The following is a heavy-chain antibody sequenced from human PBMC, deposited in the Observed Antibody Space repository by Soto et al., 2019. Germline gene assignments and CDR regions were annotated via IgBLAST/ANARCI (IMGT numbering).Heavy chain of an antibody. CDR3: ARDVGGYCTGGSCFVFGYFDY. CDR1: GFTFSSYT. V-gene: IGHV3-48*01. J-gene: IGHJ4*02. D-gene: IGHD2-15*01. CDR2: ISSTSSTI. Sequence: GGSLRLSCAASGFTFSSYTMNWVRQAPGKGLEWVSYISSTSSTIYYADSVKGRFTISRDNAKNSLYLQMNSLRAEDTAVYYCARDVGGYCTGGSCFVFGYFDYWGQGTLVTVSS.